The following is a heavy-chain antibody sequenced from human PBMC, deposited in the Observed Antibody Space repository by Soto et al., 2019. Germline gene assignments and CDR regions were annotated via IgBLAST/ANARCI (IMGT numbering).Heavy chain of an antibody. CDR2: INPNSGGT. V-gene: IGHV1-2*04. Sequence: SVKVSCEASGYTFTGYYMHWVRQAPGQGLEWMGWINPNSGGTNYAQKFQGWVTMTRDTSISTAYMELSRLRSDDTAVYYCARDLVRGVYTRGMDVWGQGTTVTVSS. CDR3: ARDLVRGVYTRGMDV. J-gene: IGHJ6*02. D-gene: IGHD3-10*01. CDR1: GYTFTGYY.